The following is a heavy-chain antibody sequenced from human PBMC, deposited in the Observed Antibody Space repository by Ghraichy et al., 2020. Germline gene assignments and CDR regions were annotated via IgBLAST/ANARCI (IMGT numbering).Heavy chain of an antibody. CDR1: GGSITYYY. Sequence: SETLSLTCTISGGSITYYYWSWIRQPPGKGLEWIGYIYYSGSTNYNPSLKSRVTISVDTSKNQFSLKLSSVTAADTAVYYCARVGYGSGSFSLVWYFGLWGRGTLVTVSS. D-gene: IGHD3-10*01. V-gene: IGHV4-59*01. J-gene: IGHJ2*01. CDR2: IYYSGST. CDR3: ARVGYGSGSFSLVWYFGL.